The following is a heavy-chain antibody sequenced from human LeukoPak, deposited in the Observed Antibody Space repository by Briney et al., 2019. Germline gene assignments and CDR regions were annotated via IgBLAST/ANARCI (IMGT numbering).Heavy chain of an antibody. J-gene: IGHJ4*02. CDR1: GFIFSNYG. D-gene: IGHD3-10*01. CDR2: ISASGSAT. Sequence: RAGGSLRLSCAASGFIFSNYGMNWVRQAPGKGLEWVAAISASGSATSYADSVRGRLTISRDNSKNTLYLQMKSLRVEDTAVYYCAKGLWFGEPWATDYWGQGTLVTVSS. V-gene: IGHV3-23*01. CDR3: AKGLWFGEPWATDY.